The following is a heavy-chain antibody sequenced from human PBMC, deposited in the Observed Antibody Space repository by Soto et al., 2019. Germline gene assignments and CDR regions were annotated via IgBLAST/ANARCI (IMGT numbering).Heavy chain of an antibody. CDR3: ANEQRSEDYEKAWVRDRVINSYYYVIDI. CDR2: ISYDGSSK. Sequence: GGSLSLSCAASAFSFSSYGMHWVRQAPGKGLVWVAVISYDGSSKYFVDSVKGRFTISRDNSKNTLYLHMDSLRAEDTAVYYFANEQRSEDYEKAWVRDRVINSYYYVIDIWGQGTRVTVS. D-gene: IGHD3-16*01. J-gene: IGHJ6*02. CDR1: AFSFSSYG. V-gene: IGHV3-30*18.